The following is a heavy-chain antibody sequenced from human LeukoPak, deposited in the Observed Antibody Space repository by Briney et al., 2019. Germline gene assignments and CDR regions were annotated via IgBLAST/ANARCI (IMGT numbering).Heavy chain of an antibody. J-gene: IGHJ5*02. CDR3: ARHETYYDFWSGYFWFDP. V-gene: IGHV4-39*01. Sequence: PSETLSLTCTVSGGSISSSSYYWGWIRQPPGKGLEWIGSIYYSGSTYYNPSLKSRVTISVDTSKNQFSLKLSSVTAADTAVYYCARHETYYDFWSGYFWFDPWGQGTLVTVSS. CDR1: GGSISSSSYY. CDR2: IYYSGST. D-gene: IGHD3-3*01.